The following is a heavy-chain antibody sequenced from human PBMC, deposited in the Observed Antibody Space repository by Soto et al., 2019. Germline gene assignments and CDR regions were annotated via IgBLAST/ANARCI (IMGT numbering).Heavy chain of an antibody. V-gene: IGHV1-46*01. Sequence: ASVKVSCKASGYTFTSYYMHWVRQAPGQGLEWMGIINPSGGSTSYAQKFQGRVTMTRDTSTSTVYMELSSLRSEDTAVYYCARGYYDFWSGSYYYYGMDVWGQGTTVTVSS. D-gene: IGHD3-3*01. CDR1: GYTFTSYY. CDR2: INPSGGST. J-gene: IGHJ6*02. CDR3: ARGYYDFWSGSYYYYGMDV.